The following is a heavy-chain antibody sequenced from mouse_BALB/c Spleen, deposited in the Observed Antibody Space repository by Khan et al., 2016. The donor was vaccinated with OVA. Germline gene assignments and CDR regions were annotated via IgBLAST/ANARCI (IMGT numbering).Heavy chain of an antibody. CDR1: GFTFSSFG. CDR2: ISSGSSTI. CDR3: ARSGGNFHWYFDV. Sequence: EVMLVESGGGLVQPGGSRKLSCAASGFTFSSFGMHWVRQAPKKGLEWVAYISSGSSTIYYVDTVKGRFTISRDNPKNTLFLQMTSLRSEDTAMXYCARSGGNFHWYFDVWGAGTSVTVSS. J-gene: IGHJ1*01. D-gene: IGHD2-1*01. V-gene: IGHV5-17*02.